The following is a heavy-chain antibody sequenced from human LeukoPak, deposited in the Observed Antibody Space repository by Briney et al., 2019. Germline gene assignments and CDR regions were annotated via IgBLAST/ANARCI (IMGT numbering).Heavy chain of an antibody. J-gene: IGHJ4*02. Sequence: ASVKVSCKASGYTFTSYGISWVRQAPGQGLEWMGWISAYNGNTNYAQKLQGRVTMTTDTSTSTAYMELRSLRSDDTAVYYRARDSYYDSSGYSLEWNYWGQGTLVTVSS. D-gene: IGHD3-22*01. CDR1: GYTFTSYG. V-gene: IGHV1-18*01. CDR3: ARDSYYDSSGYSLEWNY. CDR2: ISAYNGNT.